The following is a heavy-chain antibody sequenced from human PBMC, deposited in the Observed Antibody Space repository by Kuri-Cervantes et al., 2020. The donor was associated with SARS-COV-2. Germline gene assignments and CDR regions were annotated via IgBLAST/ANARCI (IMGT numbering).Heavy chain of an antibody. V-gene: IGHV3-7*01. J-gene: IGHJ5*02. D-gene: IGHD4-11*01. CDR2: IKQDGREK. CDR1: GFTFSSYW. Sequence: GASLKISCAASGFTFSSYWMSLVRQAPGKGREWVANIKQDGREKYYEDSVKGRFTIFRDNAKNSLYLQMNSLRAEDTAVYYCARDLDDSNDNWFDPWGQGTLVTDSS. CDR3: ARDLDDSNDNWFDP.